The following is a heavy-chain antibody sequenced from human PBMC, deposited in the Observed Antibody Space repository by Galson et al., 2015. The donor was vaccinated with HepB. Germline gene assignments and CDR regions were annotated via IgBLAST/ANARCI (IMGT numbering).Heavy chain of an antibody. CDR3: VRGGDKQQLLLWGN. J-gene: IGHJ4*02. D-gene: IGHD6-13*01. V-gene: IGHV3-23*01. Sequence: SLRLSCAASGFTFRSYAMSWVRQAPGKGLEWVSSFSGRGDKTYYRDSVKGRFTISRDISKNTLYLQMNSLRGEDTAVYYCVRGGDKQQLLLWGNWGQGTLVTVSS. CDR2: FSGRGDKT. CDR1: GFTFRSYA.